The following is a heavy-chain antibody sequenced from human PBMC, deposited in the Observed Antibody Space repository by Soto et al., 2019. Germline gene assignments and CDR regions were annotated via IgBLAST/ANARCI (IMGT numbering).Heavy chain of an antibody. CDR3: AIRPHGDYAGRRHYFYYYGMDV. CDR1: GGTFSSYA. V-gene: IGHV1-69*01. D-gene: IGHD4-17*01. Sequence: QVQLVQSGAEVKKPGSSVKVSCKASGGTFSSYAISWVRQAPGQGLEWMGGIIPIFGTANYAQKFQGRVTLTADESTRTAYMELISMGSEDTAVYYCAIRPHGDYAGRRHYFYYYGMDVWGQGTTVTVSS. J-gene: IGHJ6*02. CDR2: IIPIFGTA.